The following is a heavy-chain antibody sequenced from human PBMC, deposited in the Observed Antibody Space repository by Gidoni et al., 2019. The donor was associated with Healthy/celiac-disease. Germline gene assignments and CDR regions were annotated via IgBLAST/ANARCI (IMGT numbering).Heavy chain of an antibody. CDR1: GFTFSGSA. V-gene: IGHV3-73*02. Sequence: EVQLVGSGGGLVQPGWSLKLACAASGFTFSGSAMHWVSQASGKGLEWVGRIRSKANSYATAYAASVKGRFTISRDDSKNTAYLQMNSLKTEDTAVYYCTLRLDVWGQGTTVTVSS. CDR2: IRSKANSYAT. J-gene: IGHJ6*02. CDR3: TLRLDV.